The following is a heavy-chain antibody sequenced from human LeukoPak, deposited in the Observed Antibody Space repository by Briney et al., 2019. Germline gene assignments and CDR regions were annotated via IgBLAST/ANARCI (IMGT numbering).Heavy chain of an antibody. V-gene: IGHV3-23*01. Sequence: GGSLRLSCAASGFTFSSYAMSWVRQAPGKGLEWVSSISGSGDSTYYADSVKGRFTISRDTSKNTLYLQMNSLRAEDTAVYYCGQDGSCSMIVVVIDYWGQGTLVTVSS. CDR3: GQDGSCSMIVVVIDY. D-gene: IGHD3-22*01. CDR2: ISGSGDST. J-gene: IGHJ4*02. CDR1: GFTFSSYA.